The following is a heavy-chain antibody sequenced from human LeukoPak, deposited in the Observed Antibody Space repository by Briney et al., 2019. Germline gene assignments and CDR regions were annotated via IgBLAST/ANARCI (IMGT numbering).Heavy chain of an antibody. CDR3: ARSISGYPGYYFDY. Sequence: GGSLRLSCAASGFTFSSYSMNWVRQAPGKGLEWVSSISSSSSYIYYADSLKGRFTISRDNAKNSLYLQMNSLRAEDTAVYYCARSISGYPGYYFDYWGQGTLVTVSS. CDR2: ISSSSSYI. D-gene: IGHD3-22*01. V-gene: IGHV3-21*01. J-gene: IGHJ4*02. CDR1: GFTFSSYS.